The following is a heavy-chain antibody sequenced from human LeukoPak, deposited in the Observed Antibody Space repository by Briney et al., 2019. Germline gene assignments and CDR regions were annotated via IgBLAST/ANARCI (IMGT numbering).Heavy chain of an antibody. CDR3: ASRDPCSGGSCYGLGY. Sequence: GGSLRLSCAASGFTFSSYSMFWVRQAPGKGLEWVSAISGDGGAIYYADSVKGRFTISRGNSRTTLYLQMNSLRAEDTAVYYCASRDPCSGGSCYGLGYWGQGTLVTVSS. CDR2: ISGDGGAI. V-gene: IGHV3-23*01. D-gene: IGHD2-15*01. J-gene: IGHJ4*02. CDR1: GFTFSSYS.